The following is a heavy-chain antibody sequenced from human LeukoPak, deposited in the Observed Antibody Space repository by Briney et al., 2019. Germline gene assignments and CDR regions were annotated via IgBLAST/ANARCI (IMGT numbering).Heavy chain of an antibody. J-gene: IGHJ4*02. D-gene: IGHD2-2*01. CDR2: IKQDGSDK. CDR1: GFTFSLYW. V-gene: IGHV3-7*01. Sequence: GGSLRLSCTASGFTFSLYWMTWVGQAPGRGLDWVANIKQDGSDKYYVDSVKGRFTISRDNAKNSLFLQMNSLRAEDTAVYYCARVRCSSNSCFPDYWGQGTLVTVSS. CDR3: ARVRCSSNSCFPDY.